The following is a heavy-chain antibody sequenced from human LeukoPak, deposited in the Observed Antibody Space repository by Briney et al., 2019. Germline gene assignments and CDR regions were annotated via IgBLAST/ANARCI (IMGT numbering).Heavy chain of an antibody. D-gene: IGHD1-14*01. CDR3: ARHRNLREIDY. V-gene: IGHV4-59*08. J-gene: IGHJ4*02. CDR1: GVSISSYY. Sequence: SETLSLTCTVSGVSISSYYWSWIRQPPGKGLEWIGYIYYSGSTNYNPSLKSRVTISVDTSKNQFSLMLTSVTAADTAVYYCARHRNLREIDYWGQGTLVTVSS. CDR2: IYYSGST.